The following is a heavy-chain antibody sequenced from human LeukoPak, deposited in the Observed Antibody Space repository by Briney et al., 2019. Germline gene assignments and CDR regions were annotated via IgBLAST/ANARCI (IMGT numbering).Heavy chain of an antibody. CDR3: AKDEFRQETTTPGF. J-gene: IGHJ4*02. CDR2: ISYAGSDE. Sequence: PGGSLRLSCAASGLIFDTYGMHWVRQAPGKGLEWVAVISYAGSDEFYADSVKGRFTISRDNSKNTLYLQMSSLRPEDTAVYYCAKDEFRQETTTPGFWGQGTLVTVSS. CDR1: GLIFDTYG. D-gene: IGHD4-17*01. V-gene: IGHV3-30*18.